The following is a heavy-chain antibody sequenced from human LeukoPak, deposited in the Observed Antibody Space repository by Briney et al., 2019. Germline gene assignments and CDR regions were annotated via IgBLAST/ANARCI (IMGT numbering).Heavy chain of an antibody. V-gene: IGHV4-59*01. D-gene: IGHD5-18*01. J-gene: IGHJ4*02. CDR3: ARAGYSYGTGYYFDY. CDR2: IYYTGAT. Sequence: SETLSLTCAVYGGSITGYYRSWIRQTPGKGLEWIGYIYYTGATYYNPSLKSRVTISLDTSKNQFSLKLSSVTAADAAVYYCARAGYSYGTGYYFDYWGQGALVTVSS. CDR1: GGSITGYY.